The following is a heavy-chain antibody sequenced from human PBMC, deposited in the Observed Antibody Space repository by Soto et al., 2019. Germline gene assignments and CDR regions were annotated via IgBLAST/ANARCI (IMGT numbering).Heavy chain of an antibody. CDR1: GGSFSGYY. CDR2: INHSGST. CDR3: ARRPITMVRGVDY. D-gene: IGHD3-10*01. Sequence: SETLSLTCAVYGGSFSGYYWSWIRQPPGKGLEWIGEINHSGSTNYNPSLKSRVTISVDTSKNQFSLKLSSVTAADTAVYYCARRPITMVRGVDYWGQGTLVTVS. V-gene: IGHV4-34*01. J-gene: IGHJ4*02.